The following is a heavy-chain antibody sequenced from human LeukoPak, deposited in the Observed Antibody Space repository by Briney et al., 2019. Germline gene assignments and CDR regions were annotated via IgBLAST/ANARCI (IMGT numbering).Heavy chain of an antibody. CDR2: INSDGSST. J-gene: IGHJ4*02. CDR3: ARGGYSYGLTY. D-gene: IGHD5-18*01. V-gene: IGHV3-74*01. CDR1: GFTFSSYW. Sequence: PGGSLRLSCAASGFTFSSYWMHWVRQAPGKGLVWVSRINSDGSSTSYADSVKGRFTISRDNSKNMLYLQMNSLRAEDTAVYYCARGGYSYGLTYWGQGTLVTVSS.